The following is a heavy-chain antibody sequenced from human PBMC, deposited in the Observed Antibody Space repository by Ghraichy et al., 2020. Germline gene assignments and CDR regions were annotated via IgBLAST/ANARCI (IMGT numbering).Heavy chain of an antibody. CDR1: GGSVSSGSDY. J-gene: IGHJ4*02. Sequence: SETLSLTCTVSGGSVSSGSDYWSWIRQPPGKGLEWIGYIYYSGSTNYNPSLKSRVTISVDTSKNQFSLKLSSVTAADTAVYYCARDLDSSSSGYYFDYWGQGTLVTVSS. D-gene: IGHD6-6*01. V-gene: IGHV4-61*01. CDR3: ARDLDSSSSGYYFDY. CDR2: IYYSGST.